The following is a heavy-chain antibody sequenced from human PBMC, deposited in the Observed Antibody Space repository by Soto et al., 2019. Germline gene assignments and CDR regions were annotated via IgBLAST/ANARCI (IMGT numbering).Heavy chain of an antibody. J-gene: IGHJ4*02. D-gene: IGHD3-10*01. V-gene: IGHV3-74*01. CDR1: GFTFGRDW. Sequence: PGGSLRLSCATSGFTFGRDWMHWVGQAPGKGLVWVSRINSDGTRTNYADYAMGRFTISRDNAKNTLYLQMNSLRAEDTAVYFCARGALGNYYQDSWGQGTPVTVSS. CDR3: ARGALGNYYQDS. CDR2: INSDGTRT.